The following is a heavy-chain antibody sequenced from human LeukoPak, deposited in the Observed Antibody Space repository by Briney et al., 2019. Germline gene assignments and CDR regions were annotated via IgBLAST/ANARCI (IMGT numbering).Heavy chain of an antibody. CDR1: GFTFSNAW. CDR2: IKSKTDGGTI. Sequence: GGSLRLSCAASGFTFSNAWMNWVRQTPGKGLEWVGRIKSKTDGGTIDYAAPVKGRFTISRDDSENTVYLQMNSLRAEDTAVYYCARDEVWFGTMDYWGQGTLVTVSS. D-gene: IGHD3-10*01. CDR3: ARDEVWFGTMDY. J-gene: IGHJ4*02. V-gene: IGHV3-15*07.